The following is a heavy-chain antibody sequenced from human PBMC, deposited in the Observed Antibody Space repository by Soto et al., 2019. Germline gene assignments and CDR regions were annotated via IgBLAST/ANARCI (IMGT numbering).Heavy chain of an antibody. CDR1: GGSISSSSYY. J-gene: IGHJ4*02. CDR2: IYYSGST. V-gene: IGHV4-39*01. CDR3: AARPHLETYYFDY. Sequence: QLQLQESGPGLVKPSETLSLTCTVSGGSISSSSYYWGWIRQPPGKGLEWIGSIYYSGSTYYNPSLKSRATISVDTSKNQFSLKLSSVTAADTAVYYCAARPHLETYYFDYWGQGTLVTVSS.